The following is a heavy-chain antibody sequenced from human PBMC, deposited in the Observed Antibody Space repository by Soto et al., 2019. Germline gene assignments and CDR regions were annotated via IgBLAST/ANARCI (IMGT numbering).Heavy chain of an antibody. V-gene: IGHV4-30-4*01. D-gene: IGHD3-22*01. J-gene: IGHJ4*02. CDR1: GGSISSDDYY. Sequence: SETLSLTCTVSGGSISSDDYYWSWIRQPPGKGLEYIGYIYYSGSTYYNPPLKSRVTISVDTSKNQFSLKLNSVTAADTAVYYCARVPFYDSSGRSYYFDYWGQGTLVTVSS. CDR2: IYYSGST. CDR3: ARVPFYDSSGRSYYFDY.